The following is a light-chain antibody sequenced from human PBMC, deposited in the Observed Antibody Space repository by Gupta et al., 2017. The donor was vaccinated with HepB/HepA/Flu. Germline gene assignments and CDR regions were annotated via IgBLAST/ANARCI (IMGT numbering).Light chain of an antibody. CDR3: LQSTNFPLT. V-gene: IGKV2-24*01. CDR2: KIS. CDR1: QSLVHSNVNTY. Sequence: DAVLTQSPLSLPVTLGQPASISCRSSQSLVHSNVNTYLNWLQQRPGQPPRLLIYKISNRFSGVPDRFSGSGAGTDFTLNISRVEAEDFGVYYCLQSTNFPLTFGQGTKVEIK. J-gene: IGKJ1*01.